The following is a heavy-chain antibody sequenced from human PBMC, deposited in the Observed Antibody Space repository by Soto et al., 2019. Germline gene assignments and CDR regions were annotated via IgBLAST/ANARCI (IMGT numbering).Heavy chain of an antibody. CDR2: IYYTGIT. Sequence: SETLSLTCSVSGVSIVYYYWNWIRKPPGKGLEWLGHIYYTGITAYNPSLNSRVTISVDTSKNQFSLKLSSVTAADTAVYYCARASIAARGWFDPWGQGTLVTVSS. CDR3: ARASIAARGWFDP. CDR1: GVSIVYYY. V-gene: IGHV4-59*12. D-gene: IGHD6-6*01. J-gene: IGHJ5*02.